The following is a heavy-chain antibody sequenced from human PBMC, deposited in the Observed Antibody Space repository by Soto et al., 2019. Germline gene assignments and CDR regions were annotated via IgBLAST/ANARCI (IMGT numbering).Heavy chain of an antibody. CDR2: ISAHNGNT. CDR3: ARGRYGDY. V-gene: IGHV1-18*01. J-gene: IGHJ4*02. D-gene: IGHD1-1*01. CDR1: GYAFTTYG. Sequence: QVHLVQSGAEVKKPGASVKVSCKGSGYAFTTYGITWVRQAPGQGLEWMGWISAHNGNTNYAQKLQGRVTVTRDTSTSTAYMELRWLRSDDTAVYYFARGRYGDYWGQGALVTVSP.